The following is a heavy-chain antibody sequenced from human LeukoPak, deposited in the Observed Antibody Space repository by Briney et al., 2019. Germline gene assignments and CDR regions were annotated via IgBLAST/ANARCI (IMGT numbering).Heavy chain of an antibody. J-gene: IGHJ4*02. D-gene: IGHD2-15*01. Sequence: GGSLRLSCAASGFTFRSYAMTWVRQAPGKGLEWVSAISGGGGSTYYADSVKGRFTISRDNSRNTLYLQMNSLRAEDTAVYYCARRVVYYFDYWGQGTLVTVSS. CDR2: ISGGGGST. CDR1: GFTFRSYA. V-gene: IGHV3-23*01. CDR3: ARRVVYYFDY.